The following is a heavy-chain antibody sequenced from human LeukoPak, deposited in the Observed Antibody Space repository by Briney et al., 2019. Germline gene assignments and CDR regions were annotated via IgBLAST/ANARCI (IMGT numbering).Heavy chain of an antibody. CDR1: GFTVSSNY. J-gene: IGHJ5*02. CDR2: IYSGGST. CDR3: AGDLAAAGPYWFDP. Sequence: QPGGSLRLSCAASGFTVSSNYMSWVRQAPGKGLEWVSVIYSGGSTYYADSVKGRFTISRDNSKNTLCLQMNSLRAEDTAVYYCAGDLAAAGPYWFDPWGQGTPVTVSS. V-gene: IGHV3-66*01. D-gene: IGHD6-13*01.